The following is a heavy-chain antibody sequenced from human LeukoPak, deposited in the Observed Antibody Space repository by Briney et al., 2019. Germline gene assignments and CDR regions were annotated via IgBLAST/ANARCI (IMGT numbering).Heavy chain of an antibody. CDR1: GFTFSSYS. V-gene: IGHV3-23*01. D-gene: IGHD2-15*01. CDR2: ISRLGGDT. CDR3: ARGMADCTGGRCYSDYSYGMDV. Sequence: GGSLRPSCAASGFTFSSYSMNWVRQAPGKGLDWVSAISRLGGDTYYADSVKGRFTISRVNSKNTAYLQMNSLRADDTAVYYCARGMADCTGGRCYSDYSYGMDVWGQGTTVTVSS. J-gene: IGHJ6*02.